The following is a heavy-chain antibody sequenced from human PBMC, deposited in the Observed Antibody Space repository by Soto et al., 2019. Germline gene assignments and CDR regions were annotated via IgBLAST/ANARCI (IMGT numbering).Heavy chain of an antibody. CDR3: AKEGGLSGSYYISSSYYFDY. Sequence: PGGSLRLSCAASGFSVSSSHMNWVRQAPGKGPEWVSVIYSGGSTYYAVSVKGRFTISRDNSKNTLYLQMNSLRAEDTSVYYCAKEGGLSGSYYISSSYYFDYWGQGTLVTVSS. J-gene: IGHJ4*02. V-gene: IGHV3-53*05. CDR1: GFSVSSSH. D-gene: IGHD1-26*01. CDR2: IYSGGST.